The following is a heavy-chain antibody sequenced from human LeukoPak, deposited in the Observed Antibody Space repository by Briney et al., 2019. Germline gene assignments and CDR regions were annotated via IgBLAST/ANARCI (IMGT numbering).Heavy chain of an antibody. CDR2: ISAYNGNT. V-gene: IGHV1-18*01. J-gene: IGHJ4*02. CDR1: GYTITSYG. D-gene: IGHD3-10*01. CDR3: ATDYYYGSGSYYLSGY. Sequence: GASVKVSCKASGYTITSYGISWVRQAPGQGLEWMGWISAYNGNTNYAQKLQGRVTMTTDTSTSTAYMELRSLRSDDTAVYYCATDYYYGSGSYYLSGYWGQGTLVTVSS.